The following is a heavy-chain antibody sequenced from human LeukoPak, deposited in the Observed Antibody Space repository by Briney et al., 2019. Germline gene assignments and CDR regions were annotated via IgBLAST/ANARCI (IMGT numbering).Heavy chain of an antibody. J-gene: IGHJ4*02. CDR3: AKASGGSGSYYANYFDY. CDR1: GFTFSSYA. V-gene: IGHV3-23*01. D-gene: IGHD3-10*01. Sequence: GGSLRLSCAASGFTFSSYAMSWVRQAPEKGLEWVSAISGSGGSTYYADSVKGRFTISRDNSKNTLYLQMNSLRAEDTAVYYCAKASGGSGSYYANYFDYWGPGTLVTVSS. CDR2: ISGSGGST.